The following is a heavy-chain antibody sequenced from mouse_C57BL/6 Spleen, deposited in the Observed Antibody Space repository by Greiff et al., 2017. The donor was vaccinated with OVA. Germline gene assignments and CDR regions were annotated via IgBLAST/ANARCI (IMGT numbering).Heavy chain of an antibody. J-gene: IGHJ2*01. D-gene: IGHD4-1*01. CDR2: IDPSDSYT. CDR1: GYTFTSYW. CDR3: ARFTNGDVFDY. V-gene: IGHV1-59*01. Sequence: QVQLQQPGAELVRPGTSVKLSCKASGYTFTSYWMHWVKQRPGQGLEWIGVIDPSDSYTNYNQKFKGKATLTVDTYSSTAYMQRSSLKSEDSAVYYCARFTNGDVFDYWGQGTTLTVSS.